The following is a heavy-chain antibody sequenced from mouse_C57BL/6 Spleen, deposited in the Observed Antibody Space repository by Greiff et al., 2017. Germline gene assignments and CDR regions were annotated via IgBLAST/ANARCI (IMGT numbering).Heavy chain of an antibody. D-gene: IGHD2-4*01. Sequence: VQLQQSGAELARPGASVKLSCKASGYTFTSYGISWVKQRTGQGLEWIGEIYPRSGNTYYNEKFKGKATLTADKSSSTAYMELRSLTSEDSAVYFCAGCDHDGTWFAYWGQGTLVTVSA. V-gene: IGHV1-81*01. CDR2: IYPRSGNT. CDR3: AGCDHDGTWFAY. J-gene: IGHJ3*01. CDR1: GYTFTSYG.